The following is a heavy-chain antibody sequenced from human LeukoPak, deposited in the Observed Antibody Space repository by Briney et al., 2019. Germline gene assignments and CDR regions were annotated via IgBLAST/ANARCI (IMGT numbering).Heavy chain of an antibody. D-gene: IGHD5-18*01. CDR3: ARERRGYNYGYYYYMDV. V-gene: IGHV3-23*01. Sequence: GGSLRLSCVASGFTFSTYGMSWVRQAPGKGLEWVSAISGSGGSTYYADSVKGRFTISRDNSKNTLYLQMNSLRAEDTAEYYCARERRGYNYGYYYYMDVWGKGTTVTISS. CDR2: ISGSGGST. J-gene: IGHJ6*03. CDR1: GFTFSTYG.